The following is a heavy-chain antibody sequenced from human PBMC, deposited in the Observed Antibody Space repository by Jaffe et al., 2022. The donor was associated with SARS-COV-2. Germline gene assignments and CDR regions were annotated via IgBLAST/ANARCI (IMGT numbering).Heavy chain of an antibody. J-gene: IGHJ3*02. V-gene: IGHV1-3*01. D-gene: IGHD3-22*01. CDR3: AREDTMIVVASKGAFDI. CDR2: INAGNGNT. Sequence: QVQLVQSGAEVKKPGASVKVSCKASGYTFTSYAMHWVRQAPGQRLEWMGWINAGNGNTKYSQKFQGRVTITRDTSASTAYMELSSLRSEDTAVYYCAREDTMIVVASKGAFDIWGQGTMVTVSS. CDR1: GYTFTSYA.